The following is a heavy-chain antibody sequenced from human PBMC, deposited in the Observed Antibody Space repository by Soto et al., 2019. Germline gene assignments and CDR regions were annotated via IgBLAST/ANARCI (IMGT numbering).Heavy chain of an antibody. V-gene: IGHV1-2*02. CDR2: INPNNIGAT. CDR1: GYTFSGHF. D-gene: IGHD3-10*01. Sequence: ASVKVSCKSSGYTFSGHFMHWVRQAPGQRLEWMGWINPNNIGATSYAQKFQGRVTMTRDTSTSTVYMELSSLRSEDTAVYYCARDGSHYYGMDVWGQGTTVTVSS. CDR3: ARDGSHYYGMDV. J-gene: IGHJ6*02.